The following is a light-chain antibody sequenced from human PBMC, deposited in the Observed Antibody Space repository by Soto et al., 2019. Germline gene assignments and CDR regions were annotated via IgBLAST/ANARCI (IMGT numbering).Light chain of an antibody. J-gene: IGKJ1*01. CDR3: QQYGSSPRT. CDR1: QNVGSRY. Sequence: IVLTQAPGALSLSPGKRATLSCGASQNVGSRYLAWYQQQPRQAPSLLIYGRSNRATSIPDRFSGSGSGTDFSLTIISLEPGDVAVYYCQQYGSSPRTFGQGTKVDIK. CDR2: GRS. V-gene: IGKV3-20*01.